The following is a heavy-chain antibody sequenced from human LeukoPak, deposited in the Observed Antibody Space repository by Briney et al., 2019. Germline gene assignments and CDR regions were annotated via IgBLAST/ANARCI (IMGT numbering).Heavy chain of an antibody. V-gene: IGHV1-2*02. Sequence: ASVKVSCKASGYTFTGYYMHWVRQAPGQGLEWMGWINPNSGGTNYAQKFQGRLTITRNTSVNTAYMELSSLRFDDTAVYFCARGYYYYYYMDVWGKGTTVTVSS. CDR1: GYTFTGYY. CDR2: INPNSGGT. J-gene: IGHJ6*03. CDR3: ARGYYYYYYMDV.